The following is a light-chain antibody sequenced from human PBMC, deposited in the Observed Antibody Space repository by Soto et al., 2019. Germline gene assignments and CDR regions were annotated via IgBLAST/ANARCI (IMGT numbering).Light chain of an antibody. CDR3: QQYNNWPPWT. CDR1: QSLSSN. Sequence: EIVLTQSPATLSLSPGARATLSCRASQSLSSNFLAWYQQKPGQPPRLLIYDASTRATGIPDRFSGSGSATEFTPTISSLQSEDYAIYYGQQYNNWPPWTFGQGTKVDIK. CDR2: DAS. J-gene: IGKJ1*01. V-gene: IGKV3-15*01.